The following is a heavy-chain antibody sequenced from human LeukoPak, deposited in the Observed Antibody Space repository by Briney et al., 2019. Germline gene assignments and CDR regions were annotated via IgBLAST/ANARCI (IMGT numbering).Heavy chain of an antibody. CDR3: ARRGANYYDSSGYPLDY. D-gene: IGHD3-22*01. CDR2: ISSSGSTI. J-gene: IGHJ4*02. V-gene: IGHV3-48*03. CDR1: GFIFSSYE. Sequence: PGGSLRLSCAASGFIFSSYEMNWVRQAPGKGLEWVSYISSSGSTIYYADSVKGRFTISRDNAKNSLYLQMNSLRAEDTAVYYCARRGANYYDSSGYPLDYWGQGTLVTVSS.